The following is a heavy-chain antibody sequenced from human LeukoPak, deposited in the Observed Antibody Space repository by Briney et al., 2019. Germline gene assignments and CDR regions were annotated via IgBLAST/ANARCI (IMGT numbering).Heavy chain of an antibody. CDR2: IWYDGSNK. CDR1: GFTFSSYG. CDR3: ARPSLAYCGGDCYSWYYYGMDV. V-gene: IGHV3-33*01. D-gene: IGHD2-21*02. Sequence: GGSLRLSCAASGFTFSSYGMHWVRQAPGKGLEWVAVIWYDGSNKYYADSVKGRFTISRDNSKNTLYMQMKSLSAEDKAVYYCARPSLAYCGGDCYSWYYYGMDVWGQGTTVTVSS. J-gene: IGHJ6*02.